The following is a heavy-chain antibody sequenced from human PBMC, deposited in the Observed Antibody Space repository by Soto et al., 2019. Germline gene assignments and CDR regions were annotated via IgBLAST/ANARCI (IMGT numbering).Heavy chain of an antibody. CDR2: ISSSSSYI. Sequence: SLRLSCAASGFTFSSHSMNWVRQAPGRGLEWVSSISSSSSYIYYADSVKGRFTISRDNAKNSLYLQMNSLRAEDTAVYYCARDLGVYSSGWYDAFDIWGQGTMVTVSS. D-gene: IGHD6-19*01. CDR1: GFTFSSHS. V-gene: IGHV3-21*01. CDR3: ARDLGVYSSGWYDAFDI. J-gene: IGHJ3*02.